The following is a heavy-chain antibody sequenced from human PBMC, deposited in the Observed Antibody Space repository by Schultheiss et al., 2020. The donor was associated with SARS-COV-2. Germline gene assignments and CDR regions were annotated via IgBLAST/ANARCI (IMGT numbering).Heavy chain of an antibody. CDR3: ARGARVAVAVHFDY. CDR1: GGSISSYY. CDR2: IYYSGST. D-gene: IGHD6-19*01. Sequence: SETLSLTCTVSGGSISSYYWSWIRQPPGKGLEWIGYIYYSGSTNYNPSLKSRVTISVDTSKNQFSLKLSSVTAADTAVYYCARGARVAVAVHFDYWGQGTLVTVSS. J-gene: IGHJ4*02. V-gene: IGHV4-59*01.